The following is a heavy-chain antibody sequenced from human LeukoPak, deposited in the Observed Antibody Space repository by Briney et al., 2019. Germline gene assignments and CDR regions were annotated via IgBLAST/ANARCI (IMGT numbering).Heavy chain of an antibody. Sequence: SETLSLTCTVSGGSISSGGYYWSGIRQHPGQGLEWIGYIYNSGSTYYNPSLKSRVTISVDTSKNQFSLKLSSVTAADTAVYYCARVGFAAAGEGYYFDYWGQGTLVTVSS. D-gene: IGHD6-13*01. J-gene: IGHJ4*02. CDR3: ARVGFAAAGEGYYFDY. V-gene: IGHV4-31*03. CDR2: IYNSGST. CDR1: GGSISSGGYY.